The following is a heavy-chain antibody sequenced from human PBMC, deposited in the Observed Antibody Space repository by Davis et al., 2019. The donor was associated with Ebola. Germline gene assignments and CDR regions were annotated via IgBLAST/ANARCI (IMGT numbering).Heavy chain of an antibody. CDR3: TRDFGWGFEV. CDR2: ISSSSSYI. D-gene: IGHD3-10*01. Sequence: GESLKISCAASGFTFSSYWMSWVRQAPGKGLEWVSSISSSSSYIYYADSVKGRFTISRDNAKNSLYLQMNSLRLEDTAVYYCTRDFGWGFEVWGQGTVVTVSS. CDR1: GFTFSSYW. V-gene: IGHV3-21*01. J-gene: IGHJ3*01.